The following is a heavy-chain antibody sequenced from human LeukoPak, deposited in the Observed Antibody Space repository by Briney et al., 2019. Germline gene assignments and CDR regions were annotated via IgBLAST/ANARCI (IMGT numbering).Heavy chain of an antibody. J-gene: IGHJ4*02. CDR3: VKGGSYRSQPYFDY. CDR1: GFTFTSYW. D-gene: IGHD3-16*02. V-gene: IGHV3-7*01. Sequence: PGGSLRLSCVASGFTFTSYWMSWVRQAPGKGLEWVANIKQDGSEKYYLDSLEGRFTISRDNAKNSVYLQINRLRAEDTAVYYCVKGGSYRSQPYFDYWGQGTPVTVSS. CDR2: IKQDGSEK.